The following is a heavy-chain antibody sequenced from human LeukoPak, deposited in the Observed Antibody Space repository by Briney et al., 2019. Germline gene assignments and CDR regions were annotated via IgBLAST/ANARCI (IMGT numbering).Heavy chain of an antibody. J-gene: IGHJ4*02. CDR3: AKRYNWNYGFFDY. CDR2: ISYDGSNK. CDR1: GFTFSSYA. D-gene: IGHD1-7*01. Sequence: GGPLRLSCAASGFTFSSYAMHWVRQAPGKGLEWVAVISYDGSNKYYADSVKGRFTISRDNSKNTLYLQMNSLRAEDTAVYYCAKRYNWNYGFFDYWGQGTLVTVSS. V-gene: IGHV3-30-3*02.